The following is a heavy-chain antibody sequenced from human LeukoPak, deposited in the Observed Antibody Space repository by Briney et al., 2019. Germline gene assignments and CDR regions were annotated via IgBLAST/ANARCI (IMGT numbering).Heavy chain of an antibody. J-gene: IGHJ6*02. CDR3: AKGGYDYYYYGMDV. CDR2: ISYDGSNK. D-gene: IGHD5-12*01. Sequence: AGGSLRLSCAASGFTFSSYGMHWVRQAPGKGLEWVAVISYDGSNKYYADSVKGRFTISRDNSKDTLYLQMISLRAEDTAVYYCAKGGYDYYYYGMDVWGQGTTVTVSS. CDR1: GFTFSSYG. V-gene: IGHV3-30*18.